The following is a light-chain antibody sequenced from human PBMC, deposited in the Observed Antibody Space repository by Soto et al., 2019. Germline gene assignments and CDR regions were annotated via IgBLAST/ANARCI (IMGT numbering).Light chain of an antibody. Sequence: DTQMTQSPSSLSASVGDRISITCRASQTGSSYLNWYQQKPGKAPTLLISATSTLHSGVPSRFSGSGSGTEFTLTITSLQPEDFATYYCQQTYTTPRTFGQGTKVAIK. CDR1: QTGSSY. CDR2: ATS. CDR3: QQTYTTPRT. J-gene: IGKJ1*01. V-gene: IGKV1-39*01.